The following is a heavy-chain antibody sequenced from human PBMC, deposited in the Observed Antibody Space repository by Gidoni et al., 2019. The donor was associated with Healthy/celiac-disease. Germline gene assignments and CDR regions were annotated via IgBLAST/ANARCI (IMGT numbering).Heavy chain of an antibody. CDR3: ARDIVARGNWYFDL. V-gene: IGHV3-53*02. CDR2: IYSGGST. J-gene: IGHJ2*01. CDR1: GFTVSSNY. D-gene: IGHD2-15*01. Sequence: EVQLVETGGGLIQPGGSLRPSCAASGFTVSSNYMSWVRQAPGKGLEWVSVIYSGGSTYYADSVKGRFTISRDNSKNTLYLQMNSLRAEDTAVYYCARDIVARGNWYFDLWGRGTLVTVSS.